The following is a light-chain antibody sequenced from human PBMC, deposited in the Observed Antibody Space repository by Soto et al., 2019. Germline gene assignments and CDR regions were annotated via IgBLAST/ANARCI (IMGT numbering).Light chain of an antibody. J-gene: IGKJ1*01. V-gene: IGKV3-11*01. CDR3: QQRSNWPPWT. Sequence: EIVMTQSPVTLSVSPGERATLSCRASQSVSTNLAWYQHKPGQAPRLLIYDASNRATGIPARFSGSGSGTDFTLTISSLEPEDFAVYYCQQRSNWPPWTFGQGTKVDIK. CDR2: DAS. CDR1: QSVSTN.